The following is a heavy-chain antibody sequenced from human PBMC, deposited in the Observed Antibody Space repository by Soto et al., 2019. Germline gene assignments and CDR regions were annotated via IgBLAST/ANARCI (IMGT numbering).Heavy chain of an antibody. V-gene: IGHV1-69*13. D-gene: IGHD2-15*01. CDR2: IIPMFETA. J-gene: IGHJ6*02. Sequence: SVKVSCKASGGTFDNYAVSWVRQAPGQGLEWMGGIIPMFETANYAQRFQGRLTIAADESTSTAYMELTSLTSADTAIYFCARGLRTGNYGMDVWGQGTTVTVSS. CDR1: GGTFDNYA. CDR3: ARGLRTGNYGMDV.